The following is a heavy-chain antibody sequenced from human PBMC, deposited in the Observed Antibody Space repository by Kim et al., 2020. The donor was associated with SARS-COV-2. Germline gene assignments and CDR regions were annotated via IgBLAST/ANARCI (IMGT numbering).Heavy chain of an antibody. CDR1: GFIFRSFW. D-gene: IGHD1-26*01. J-gene: IGHJ4*02. CDR3: GKDLTGRSDY. V-gene: IGHV3-74*01. Sequence: GGSLRRSCEASGFIFRSFWMHWVRQVPGEGLAWVARISDDGKTTNYADSVMGRFTISRDDARNTLFLHMNSLRGDDTAAYYCGKDLTGRSDYWGQGTLVT. CDR2: ISDDGKTT.